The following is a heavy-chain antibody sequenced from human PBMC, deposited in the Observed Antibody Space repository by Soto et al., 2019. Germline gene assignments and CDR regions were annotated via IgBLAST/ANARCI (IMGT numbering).Heavy chain of an antibody. Sequence: EVQLLESGGGLVQPGGSLRLSCAASGFTFSEYAMSWVRQAPGKGLEWVSSISSSGGTTSYTDSVKGRFTISRDNSKNTLFLQMTGLRAEDTAIYYCTKEPKKSISHDYWGLGTLVTVSP. V-gene: IGHV3-23*01. CDR1: GFTFSEYA. D-gene: IGHD2-21*01. CDR3: TKEPKKSISHDY. CDR2: ISSSGGTT. J-gene: IGHJ4*02.